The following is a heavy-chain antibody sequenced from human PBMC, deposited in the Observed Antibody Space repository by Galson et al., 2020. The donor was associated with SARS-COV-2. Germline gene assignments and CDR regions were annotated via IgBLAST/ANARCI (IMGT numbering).Heavy chain of an antibody. V-gene: IGHV4-31*03. CDR3: ARAITIFGVVISAFDI. Sequence: SETLSLPCTVSGGSISSGGYYWSWIRQHPGKGRERMGYIYYSGSTYYNPSLKSRVTISVDTSKNQFSLKLSSVTAADTAVYYCARAITIFGVVISAFDIWGQGTMVTVSS. CDR2: IYYSGST. CDR1: GGSISSGGYY. J-gene: IGHJ3*02. D-gene: IGHD3-3*01.